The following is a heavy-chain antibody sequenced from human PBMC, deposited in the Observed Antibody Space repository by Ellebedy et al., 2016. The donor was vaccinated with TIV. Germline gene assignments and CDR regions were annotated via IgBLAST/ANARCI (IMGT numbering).Heavy chain of an antibody. D-gene: IGHD3-9*01. Sequence: GESLKISCAASGFTVSRNYMSWVRQAPGKGLEWVSVISSGGSTYYADSVKGRFTISRDNSKNTLYLQMNSLRAEDQAVYYCARDAGYYDILTGYSPYIFDYWGQGTLVTVSS. V-gene: IGHV3-66*01. J-gene: IGHJ4*01. CDR1: GFTVSRNY. CDR2: ISSGGST. CDR3: ARDAGYYDILTGYSPYIFDY.